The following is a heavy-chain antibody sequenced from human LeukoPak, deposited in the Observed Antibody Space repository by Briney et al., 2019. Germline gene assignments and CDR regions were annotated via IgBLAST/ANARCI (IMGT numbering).Heavy chain of an antibody. D-gene: IGHD3-10*01. Sequence: PSQTLSLTCTVSGVSISRGDYYWSWIRQPPGKGLEWIGYIYYSGSTYYNPSLKSRVTISVDTSKTQFSLKLSSVTAADTAVYYCARVMNYYGSGNHDAFDIWGQGTMVTVSS. J-gene: IGHJ3*02. CDR1: GVSISRGDYY. V-gene: IGHV4-30-4*01. CDR2: IYYSGST. CDR3: ARVMNYYGSGNHDAFDI.